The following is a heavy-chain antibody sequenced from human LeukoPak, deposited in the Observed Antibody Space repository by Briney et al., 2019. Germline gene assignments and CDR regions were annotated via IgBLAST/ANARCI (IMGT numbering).Heavy chain of an antibody. CDR1: GYTFTSYG. CDR3: ARLTDPPLLGYYGMDF. V-gene: IGHV1-18*01. Sequence: EASVTVSCKASGYTFTSYGISWVRQAPRQGLEGMGWISAYNGNTKYAQKLQGRVTMTTDTSTSTAYMELRSLRSDDTAVYYCARLTDPPLLGYYGMDFWGQGTTVTVSS. CDR2: ISAYNGNT. J-gene: IGHJ6*02. D-gene: IGHD3-9*01.